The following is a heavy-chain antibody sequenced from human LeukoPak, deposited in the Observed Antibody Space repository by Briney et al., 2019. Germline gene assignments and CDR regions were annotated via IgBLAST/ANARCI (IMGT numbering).Heavy chain of an antibody. CDR2: ISSSSSYK. CDR1: GFTFSSYS. V-gene: IGHV3-21*01. D-gene: IGHD1-7*01. CDR3: AREPQLPGTFDY. J-gene: IGHJ4*02. Sequence: GGSLRLSCAASGFTFSSYSMNWVRQAPGKGLEWVSSISSSSSYKYHADSVKGRFTISRDNAKNSLYLQKNSLRAEHTGVYFCAREPQLPGTFDYWGQGTLVTVSS.